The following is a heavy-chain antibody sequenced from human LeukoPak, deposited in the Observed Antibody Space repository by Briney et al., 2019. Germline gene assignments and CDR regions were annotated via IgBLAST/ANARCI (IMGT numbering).Heavy chain of an antibody. Sequence: GRSLRLSCAASGFIFRSYPMHWVRQAPGKGLEWVAVVSYDGSSENYADSANGRFTISRDNSKNTLYLQMNSLRAEDTAVFYCARDGVGTAFDLWGQGTMVTVSS. CDR3: ARDGVGTAFDL. V-gene: IGHV3-30*01. CDR1: GFIFRSYP. J-gene: IGHJ3*01. D-gene: IGHD1-26*01. CDR2: VSYDGSSE.